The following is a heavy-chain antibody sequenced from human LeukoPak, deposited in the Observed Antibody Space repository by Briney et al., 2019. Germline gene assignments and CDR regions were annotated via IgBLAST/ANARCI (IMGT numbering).Heavy chain of an antibody. CDR3: ARYYYGSFYFDY. D-gene: IGHD3-10*01. V-gene: IGHV4-39*01. CDR1: GGSISSSSYY. CDR2: VYYSGGT. Sequence: SETLSLTCTVSGGSISSSSYYWGWIRQPPGKGLEWIGSVYYSGGTYYNPSLKSRVTISVDTSKNQFSLKLSSVTAADTAVYYCARYYYGSFYFDYWGQGTLVTVSS. J-gene: IGHJ4*02.